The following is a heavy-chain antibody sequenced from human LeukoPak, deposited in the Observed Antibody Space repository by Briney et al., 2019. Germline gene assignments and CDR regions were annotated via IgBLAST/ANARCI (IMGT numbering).Heavy chain of an antibody. CDR3: ARARGTWFGELPYFDY. Sequence: AASVTVSCKASGYTFTSYAMHWVRQAPGQSLEGMGWINAGNGNTKYSQEFQGRVTITRDTPASTAYMELSSLRSEDMAVYYCARARGTWFGELPYFDYWGQGTLVTVSS. CDR2: INAGNGNT. D-gene: IGHD3-10*01. CDR1: GYTFTSYA. V-gene: IGHV1-3*03. J-gene: IGHJ4*02.